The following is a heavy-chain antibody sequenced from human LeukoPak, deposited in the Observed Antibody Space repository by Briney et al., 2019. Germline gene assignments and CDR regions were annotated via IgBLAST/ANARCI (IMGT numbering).Heavy chain of an antibody. V-gene: IGHV1-2*02. CDR2: INPNSGGT. CDR1: GYTFTGYY. Sequence: ASVKVSCKASGYTFTGYYMHLVRQAPGQGPEWMGWINPNSGGTNYAQKFQGRVTMTRDTSISTAYMELSRLRSDDTAVYYCARAIAAAAVGVDYWGQGTLVTVSS. J-gene: IGHJ4*02. D-gene: IGHD6-13*01. CDR3: ARAIAAAAVGVDY.